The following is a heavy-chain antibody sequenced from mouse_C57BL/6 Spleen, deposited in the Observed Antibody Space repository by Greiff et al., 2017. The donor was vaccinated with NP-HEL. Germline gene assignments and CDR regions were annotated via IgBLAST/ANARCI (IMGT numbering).Heavy chain of an antibody. CDR3: ARQGYGSSYVYYYAMDY. CDR2: ISSGGIYT. CDR1: GFTFSSYG. D-gene: IGHD1-1*01. Sequence: EVKVVESGGDLVKPGGSLKLSCAASGFTFSSYGMSWVRQTPDKRLEWVATISSGGIYTYYPERVKGRFTISRDNAKKTLYLQMSSLKSEYTAMYYCARQGYGSSYVYYYAMDYWGQGTSVTVSS. J-gene: IGHJ4*01. V-gene: IGHV5-6*01.